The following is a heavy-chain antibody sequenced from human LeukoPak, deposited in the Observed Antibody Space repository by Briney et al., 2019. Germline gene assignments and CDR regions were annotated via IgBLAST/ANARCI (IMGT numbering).Heavy chain of an antibody. Sequence: GGSLRLSCAASGFTLSSYGMHWVRQAPGKGLEWVAVIWYDGSNKYYADSVKGRFTISRDNSKNTLYLQMNSLRAEDTAVYYCARDGSIVVVPATGHTQYYYYGMDVWGKGTTVTVSS. CDR3: ARDGSIVVVPATGHTQYYYYGMDV. D-gene: IGHD2-2*01. J-gene: IGHJ6*04. CDR2: IWYDGSNK. CDR1: GFTLSSYG. V-gene: IGHV3-33*01.